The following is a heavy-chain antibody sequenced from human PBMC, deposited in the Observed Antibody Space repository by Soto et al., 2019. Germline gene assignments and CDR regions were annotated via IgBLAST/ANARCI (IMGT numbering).Heavy chain of an antibody. V-gene: IGHV1-69*06. J-gene: IGHJ4*02. CDR3: ARGPNWGYRFDS. Sequence: QVQLVQSGAEVKKPGSSVKVSCEASGGTFSGHAISWVRQAPGQRPEWMGGLIPLFGTTQHAQNFQDRLTITADKSTSTAYMELTSLRFGDTAIYYCARGPNWGYRFDSWGQGTLVTVSS. CDR2: LIPLFGTT. CDR1: GGTFSGHA. D-gene: IGHD7-27*01.